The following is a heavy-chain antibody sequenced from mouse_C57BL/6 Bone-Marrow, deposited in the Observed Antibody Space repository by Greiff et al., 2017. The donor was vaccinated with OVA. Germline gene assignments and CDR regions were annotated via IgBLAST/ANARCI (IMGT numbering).Heavy chain of an antibody. CDR1: GYAFSSSW. Sequence: VQLQQSGPELVKPGASVKISCKASGYAFSSSWMNWVKQRPGKGLEWIGRIYPGDGDTNYNGKFKGKATLTADKSSSTAYMQLSSLTSEDSAVYFCARSTMVNYAMDYWGQGTSVTVSS. D-gene: IGHD2-2*01. V-gene: IGHV1-82*01. J-gene: IGHJ4*01. CDR3: ARSTMVNYAMDY. CDR2: IYPGDGDT.